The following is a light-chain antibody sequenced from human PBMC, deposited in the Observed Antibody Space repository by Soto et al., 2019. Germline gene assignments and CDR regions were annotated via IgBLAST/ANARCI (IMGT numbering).Light chain of an antibody. V-gene: IGLV6-57*03. Sequence: FMLTQPHSVSASPGQTVTISCTRTSGSIASDYVQWYQQRPGSAPTTVIYEDDQRRPRVAARFSASNDRSSTSASLSIAGRETEDEDYYYCQSYDSSSQVFGGGTKLTVL. J-gene: IGLJ3*02. CDR1: SGSIASDY. CDR3: QSYDSSSQV. CDR2: EDD.